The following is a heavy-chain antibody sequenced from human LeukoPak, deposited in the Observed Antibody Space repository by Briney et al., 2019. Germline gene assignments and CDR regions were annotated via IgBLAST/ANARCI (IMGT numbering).Heavy chain of an antibody. CDR2: ISAYNGNT. CDR1: GYTFTSYA. CDR3: AADRNSGYDSTFDP. J-gene: IGHJ5*02. V-gene: IGHV1-18*01. D-gene: IGHD5-12*01. Sequence: ASVKVSCKASGYTFTSYAMHWVRQAPGQRLEWMGWISAYNGNTNYAQKLQGRVTMTTDTSTSTAYMELRSLRSDDTAVYYCAADRNSGYDSTFDPWGQGTLVTVSS.